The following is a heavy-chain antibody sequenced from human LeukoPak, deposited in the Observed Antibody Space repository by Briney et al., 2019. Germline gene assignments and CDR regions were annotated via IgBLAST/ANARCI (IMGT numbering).Heavy chain of an antibody. V-gene: IGHV1-2*02. J-gene: IGHJ4*02. CDR1: GYTFTGYY. D-gene: IGHD3-22*01. Sequence: GASVKVSCKASGYTFTGYYMHWVRQAPGQGLEWMGWINPNSGGTNYAQKFQGRVTMTRDTSISTAYMELSRLRSDDTAVYYCARDRSTYYYDSSDYYVIWGQGTLVTVSS. CDR2: INPNSGGT. CDR3: ARDRSTYYYDSSDYYVI.